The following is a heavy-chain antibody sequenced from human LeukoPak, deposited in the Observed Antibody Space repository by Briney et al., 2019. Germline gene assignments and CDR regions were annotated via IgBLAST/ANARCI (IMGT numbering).Heavy chain of an antibody. CDR1: GGSISSYY. D-gene: IGHD5-18*01. CDR3: ARDRGGSGYSYGFDY. Sequence: SETLSLTCTVSGGSISSYYWSWIRQPPGKGLEWIGYIYYSGSTNYNPSLKSRVTISVDTSKNQFSLKLSSVTAADTAVYYCARDRGGSGYSYGFDYWGQGTLVTVFS. CDR2: IYYSGST. J-gene: IGHJ4*02. V-gene: IGHV4-59*01.